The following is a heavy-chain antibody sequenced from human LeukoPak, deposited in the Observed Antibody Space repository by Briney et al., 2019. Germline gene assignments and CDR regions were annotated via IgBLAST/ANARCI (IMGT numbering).Heavy chain of an antibody. V-gene: IGHV4-30-4*01. CDR1: GGSISSGDYY. CDR3: AREVEQLEHYFDY. Sequence: PSQTLSLTCTVSGGSISSGDYYWSWIRQPPGKGLEWIGYIYYSGSTYYNPSLKSRVTISVDTSKNQFSPKLSSVTAADTAVYYCAREVEQLEHYFDYSGQGTLVTVSS. CDR2: IYYSGST. J-gene: IGHJ4*02. D-gene: IGHD1-1*01.